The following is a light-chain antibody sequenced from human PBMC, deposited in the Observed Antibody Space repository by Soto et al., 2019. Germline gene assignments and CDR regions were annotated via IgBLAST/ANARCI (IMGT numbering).Light chain of an antibody. V-gene: IGLV2-11*01. CDR1: SSDVGGYNY. Sequence: QSALTQPRSVSGSPGQSVTISCTGTSSDVGGYNYVSWYQQHPGKAPKLMIYDVTKRPLGVPDRLSGSKSGNTVSLIISGLQAEDEADYYCCSYAGSDFYVFGTGTKLTVL. CDR3: CSYAGSDFYV. J-gene: IGLJ1*01. CDR2: DVT.